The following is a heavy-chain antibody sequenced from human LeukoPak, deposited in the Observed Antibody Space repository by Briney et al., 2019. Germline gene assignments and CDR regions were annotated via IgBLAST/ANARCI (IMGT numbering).Heavy chain of an antibody. CDR3: AKDDVSYYYYGMDV. Sequence: GGSLRLSCAASGFTFSSYAMSWVRQAPGKGLEWVSAISGSGGSTYYADSVKGRFTISRDNSKNTLYLQMSSLRAEDTAVYYCAKDDVSYYYYGMDVRGQGTTVTVSS. CDR1: GFTFSSYA. V-gene: IGHV3-23*01. CDR2: ISGSGGST. J-gene: IGHJ6*02.